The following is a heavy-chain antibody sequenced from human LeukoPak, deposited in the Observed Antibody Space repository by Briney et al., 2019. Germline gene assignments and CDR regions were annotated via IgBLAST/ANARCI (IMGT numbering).Heavy chain of an antibody. CDR3: ARVPVVPAATAFDY. Sequence: SETLSLTCAADGGSFSGYYWSWIRQPPGKGLEWIGEINHSGSTNYNPSLKSRVTISVDTSKNQFSLKLSAVTAADTAVYYCARVPVVPAATAFDYWGQGTLVTVSS. CDR2: INHSGST. V-gene: IGHV4-34*01. D-gene: IGHD2-2*01. J-gene: IGHJ4*02. CDR1: GGSFSGYY.